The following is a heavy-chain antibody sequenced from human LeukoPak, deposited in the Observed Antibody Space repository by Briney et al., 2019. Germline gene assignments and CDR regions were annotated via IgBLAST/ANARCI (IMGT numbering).Heavy chain of an antibody. Sequence: TSETLSLTCTVSGGSISSYYWSWIRQPPGKGLEWIGYIYYRGSTNYNPSLKSRVTISVDTSKNQFSLKLSSVTAADTAVYYCARSPIRLGEFSSPFDYWGQGTLVTVSS. J-gene: IGHJ4*02. CDR2: IYYRGST. D-gene: IGHD3-16*01. V-gene: IGHV4-59*01. CDR1: GGSISSYY. CDR3: ARSPIRLGEFSSPFDY.